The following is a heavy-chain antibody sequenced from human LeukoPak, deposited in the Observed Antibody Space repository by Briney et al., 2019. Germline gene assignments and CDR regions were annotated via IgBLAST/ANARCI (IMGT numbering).Heavy chain of an antibody. J-gene: IGHJ4*02. CDR1: GFTFSGYS. V-gene: IGHV3-21*04. Sequence: GGSLRLSCTASGFTFSGYSMNWIRQAPGKGLEWVSSFGTRSTSIYHAGSVKGRFAISRDNAKNSLYLQMNSLRAEDTAVYFCAKYSGSYYYPPNWDSWGQGTLVTVSS. D-gene: IGHD1-26*01. CDR2: FGTRSTSI. CDR3: AKYSGSYYYPPNWDS.